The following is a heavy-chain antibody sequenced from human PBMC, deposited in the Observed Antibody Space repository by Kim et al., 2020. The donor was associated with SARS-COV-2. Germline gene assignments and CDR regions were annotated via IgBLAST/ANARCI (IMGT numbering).Heavy chain of an antibody. CDR3: ARVLVLRYFDWLPFDY. D-gene: IGHD3-9*01. V-gene: IGHV1-18*04. J-gene: IGHJ4*02. Sequence: ASVKVSCKASGYTFTSYGISWVRQAPGQGLEWMGWISAYNGNTNYAQKLQGRVTMTTDTSTSTAYMELRSLRSDDTAVYYCARVLVLRYFDWLPFDYWGQGTLVTVSS. CDR2: ISAYNGNT. CDR1: GYTFTSYG.